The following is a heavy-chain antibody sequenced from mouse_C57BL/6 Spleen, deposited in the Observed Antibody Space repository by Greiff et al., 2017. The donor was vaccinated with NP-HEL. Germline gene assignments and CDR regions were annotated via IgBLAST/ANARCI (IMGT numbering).Heavy chain of an antibody. V-gene: IGHV1-74*01. D-gene: IGHD1-1*01. Sequence: VQLQQPGAELVKPGASVKVSCKASGYTFTSYWMHWVKQRPGQGLEWIGGIHPSDSDTNYNQKFKGKATLTVDKSSSTAYMQLSSLTSEDSAVYYCATPITTVVAMDYWGQGTTLTVSS. CDR2: IHPSDSDT. CDR3: ATPITTVVAMDY. CDR1: GYTFTSYW. J-gene: IGHJ2*01.